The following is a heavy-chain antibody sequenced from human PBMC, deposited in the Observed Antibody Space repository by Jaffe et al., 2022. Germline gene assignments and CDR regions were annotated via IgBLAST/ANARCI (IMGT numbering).Heavy chain of an antibody. Sequence: EVQLVESGGGLVQPGGSLRLSCAASGFTFSSYEMNWVRQAPGKGLEWVSYISSSGSTIYYADSVKGRFTISRDNAKNSLYLQMNSLRAEDTAVYYCARDRARRVVVPAAMENWFDPWGQGTLVTVSS. CDR2: ISSSGSTI. CDR1: GFTFSSYE. CDR3: ARDRARRVVVPAAMENWFDP. J-gene: IGHJ5*02. D-gene: IGHD2-2*01. V-gene: IGHV3-48*03.